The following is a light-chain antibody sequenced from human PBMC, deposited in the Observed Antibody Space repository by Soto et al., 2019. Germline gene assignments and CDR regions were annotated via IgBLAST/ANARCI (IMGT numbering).Light chain of an antibody. CDR2: DAS. CDR1: QSVSSY. J-gene: IGKJ4*01. V-gene: IGKV3-11*01. CDR3: QQHSNWPLT. Sequence: EIVLTQSPATLPLSPGERATLSCRASQSVSSYLAWYQQKPGQAPRLLIYDASNRATGIPARFSGSVSGTDFTLTISSLAPEDFAVYYCQQHSNWPLTFGGGTKVEIK.